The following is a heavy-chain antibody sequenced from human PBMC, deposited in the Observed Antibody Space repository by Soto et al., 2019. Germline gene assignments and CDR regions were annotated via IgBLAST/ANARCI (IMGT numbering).Heavy chain of an antibody. J-gene: IGHJ4*02. D-gene: IGHD3-3*01. Sequence: QVQLVESGGDLVKPGGSLRLSCAASVYTFSDYYMSWIRQAPGKGLEWISYIDTSGTKIYYADSVKGRFTITRDNAKNSLYLEMNSLRDEDTAVYYCASHYDMWSGYLSPVDYWGQGTLVTVFS. CDR3: ASHYDMWSGYLSPVDY. CDR2: IDTSGTKI. V-gene: IGHV3-11*01. CDR1: VYTFSDYY.